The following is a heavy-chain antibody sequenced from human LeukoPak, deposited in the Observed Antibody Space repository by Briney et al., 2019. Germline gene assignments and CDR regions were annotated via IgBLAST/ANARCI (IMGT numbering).Heavy chain of an antibody. CDR3: AKDPYGVVPAAFFDY. CDR2: IRYDGNNK. J-gene: IGHJ4*02. CDR1: GFTFSDYS. Sequence: PGGSLRLSCAASGFTFSDYSMHWVRQAPGKGLNWVAFIRYDGNNKYYADSVKGRFTISRDNSKNTLYLQMNSLRAEDTAVYYCAKDPYGVVPAAFFDYWGQGTLVTVSS. D-gene: IGHD2-2*01. V-gene: IGHV3-30*02.